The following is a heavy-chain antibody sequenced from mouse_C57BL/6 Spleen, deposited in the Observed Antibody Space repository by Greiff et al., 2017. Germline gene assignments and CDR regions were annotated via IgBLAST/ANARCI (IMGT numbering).Heavy chain of an antibody. CDR1: GFTFSDYY. J-gene: IGHJ2*01. CDR2: INYDGSST. D-gene: IGHD3-2*02. Sequence: EVMLVESEGGLVQPGSSMKLSCTASGFTFSDYYMAWVRQVPEKGLEWVANINYDGSSTYYLDSLKSRFIFSRDNAKHILYLQMSGLKSEDTATYYCARAVDSSGYDYWGERTTLTVSS. CDR3: ARAVDSSGYDY. V-gene: IGHV5-16*01.